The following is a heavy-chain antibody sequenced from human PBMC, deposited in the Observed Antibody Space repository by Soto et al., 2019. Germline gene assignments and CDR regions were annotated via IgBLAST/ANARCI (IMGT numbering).Heavy chain of an antibody. CDR3: ARDALGCSGGSCYVDY. J-gene: IGHJ4*02. D-gene: IGHD2-15*01. CDR2: ISSSSSYI. CDR1: GFTFSSYS. V-gene: IGHV3-21*01. Sequence: EVQLVESGGGLVKPGGSLRLSCAASGFTFSSYSMNWVRQAPGKGLEWVSSISSSSSYIYYADSVKGRFTISRDNAKNSLYLQMNSLRAEDTAVYYCARDALGCSGGSCYVDYWGQGTLVTVSS.